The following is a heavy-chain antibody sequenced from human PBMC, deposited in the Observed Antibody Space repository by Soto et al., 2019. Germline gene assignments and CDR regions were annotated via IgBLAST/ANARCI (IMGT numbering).Heavy chain of an antibody. CDR3: ARVIAAATYYGMDV. Sequence: SGPTLVNPTHTLTLTCTFSGFSLSTSGMCVSWIRQPPGKALEWLALIDWDDDKYYSTSLKTRLTISKDTSKNQVVLTMTNMDPVDTATYFCARVIAAATYYGMDVWGQGTTVTVSS. J-gene: IGHJ6*02. V-gene: IGHV2-70*01. D-gene: IGHD6-13*01. CDR1: GFSLSTSGMC. CDR2: IDWDDDK.